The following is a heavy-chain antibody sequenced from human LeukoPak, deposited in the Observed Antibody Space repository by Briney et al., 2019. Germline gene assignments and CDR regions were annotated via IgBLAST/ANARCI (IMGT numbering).Heavy chain of an antibody. J-gene: IGHJ4*02. D-gene: IGHD3-10*01. CDR1: GFTFSTYD. CDR3: ARHLNYYLDY. V-gene: IGHV3-30*02. Sequence: GGSLRLSCAASGFTFSTYDMHWVRQAPGKGLEWVAFIRYDGSNKYYADSVKGRFAISRDNSKNTLNLQMDSLRAEDSAVYYCARHLNYYLDYWGQGTLVTVSS. CDR2: IRYDGSNK.